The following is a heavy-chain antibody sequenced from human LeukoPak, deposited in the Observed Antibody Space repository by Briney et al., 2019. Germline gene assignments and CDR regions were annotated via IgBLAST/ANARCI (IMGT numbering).Heavy chain of an antibody. D-gene: IGHD3-22*01. CDR1: GFTFSDYY. V-gene: IGHV3-11*04. CDR2: FSSSGSTI. J-gene: IGHJ4*02. Sequence: GGSLRLSCAASGFTFSDYYMSWIRQAPGKGLEWVSYFSSSGSTIYYADSVKGRFTISRDNAKNSLYLQMYSLRAEDTAVYYCARQPGWSGSGYPLDHWGQETLVTVSS. CDR3: ARQPGWSGSGYPLDH.